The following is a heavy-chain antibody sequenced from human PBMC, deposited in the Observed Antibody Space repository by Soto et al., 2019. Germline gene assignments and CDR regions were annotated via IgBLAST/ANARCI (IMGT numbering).Heavy chain of an antibody. CDR3: AGGWADYGDNVGDY. CDR1: GYTFTGYY. Sequence: QVQLVQSGAEVKKPGASVKVSCKASGYTFTGYYMHWVRQAPGQGLEWMGWINPNSGGTNYAQKLQGWVTMTSDTALRKGDAGLSSVRLDDTAMYYRAGGWADYGDNVGDYWGQGTLVTVSS. V-gene: IGHV1-2*04. J-gene: IGHJ4*02. CDR2: INPNSGGT. D-gene: IGHD4-17*01.